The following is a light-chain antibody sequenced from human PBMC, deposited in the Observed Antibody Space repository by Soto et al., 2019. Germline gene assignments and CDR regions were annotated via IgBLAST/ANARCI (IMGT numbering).Light chain of an antibody. V-gene: IGLV1-51*01. Sequence: QSVLTQPPSVSAAPGQTVTISCSGRSSNIGNNYVSWYQQVPGTAPKLLIKDNDKRPSGIPDRFSGSKSGTSATLGITGLQTGDEAKSYCGTWDSSLSAVVFGGGTKLTVL. CDR3: GTWDSSLSAVV. J-gene: IGLJ2*01. CDR2: DND. CDR1: SSNIGNNY.